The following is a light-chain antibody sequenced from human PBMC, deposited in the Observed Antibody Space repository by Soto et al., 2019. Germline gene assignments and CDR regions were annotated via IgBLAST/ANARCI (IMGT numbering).Light chain of an antibody. V-gene: IGKV1-5*01. CDR2: DAS. J-gene: IGKJ5*01. CDR1: QSISRW. CDR3: QQYNSFSIT. Sequence: DIQMTPPPSTPSGSVVERVAITCRASQSISRWLAWYQKKPGKAHKLLIYDASTLQSGVPSRLSGSGSGTEFTLTISSLQPDDFATDDGQQYNSFSITCGQGTRLEIK.